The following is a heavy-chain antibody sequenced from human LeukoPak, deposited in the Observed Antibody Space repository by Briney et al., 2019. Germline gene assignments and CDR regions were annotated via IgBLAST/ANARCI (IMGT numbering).Heavy chain of an antibody. V-gene: IGHV3-30*18. CDR1: GFTFSSYG. Sequence: GGSLRLSCAASGFTFSSYGMHWVRQAPGKGLEWVAVISYDGSNKYYADSVKGRFTISRDNSKNTLYLQMNSLRAEDTAVYYCAKDFPCSGGSCYSSGFDYWGQETLVTVSS. D-gene: IGHD2-15*01. CDR2: ISYDGSNK. J-gene: IGHJ4*02. CDR3: AKDFPCSGGSCYSSGFDY.